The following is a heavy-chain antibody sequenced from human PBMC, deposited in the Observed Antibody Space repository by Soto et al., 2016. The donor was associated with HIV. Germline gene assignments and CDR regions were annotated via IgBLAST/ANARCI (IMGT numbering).Heavy chain of an antibody. CDR3: ASSPLFYYYMDV. Sequence: EVQMLESGGGLVQPGGSLRLSCSASGITFRDYAMNWVRQAPGKGLEWVSGVRGTGGGTHYADSVKGRFTISRDNSKSTVYLQMNSLRGDDTAVYYCASSPLFYYYMDVWGKGTMVTVSS. CDR1: GITFRDYA. CDR2: VRGTGGGT. V-gene: IGHV3-23*01. J-gene: IGHJ6*03.